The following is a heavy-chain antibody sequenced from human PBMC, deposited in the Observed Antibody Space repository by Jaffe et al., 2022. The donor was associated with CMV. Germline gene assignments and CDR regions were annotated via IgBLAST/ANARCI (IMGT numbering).Heavy chain of an antibody. D-gene: IGHD4-4*01. J-gene: IGHJ3*01. CDR1: GFTFSSYV. V-gene: IGHV3-33*01. CDR2: IWHDGSKE. Sequence: QDQLVESGGGVVQPGRSLRLSCAPSGFTFSSYVMHWVRQTPGKRLEWVTMIWHDGSKEYYADSVKGRFTISRDNSKNTLYLEMNSLRVEDTAIYYCARGNVGAFDLWGQGTMVTVSS. CDR3: ARGNVGAFDL.